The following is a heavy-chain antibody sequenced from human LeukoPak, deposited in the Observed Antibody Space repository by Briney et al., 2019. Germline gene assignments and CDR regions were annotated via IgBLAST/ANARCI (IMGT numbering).Heavy chain of an antibody. D-gene: IGHD6-6*01. CDR1: GFTFTSSA. CDR2: IVVGSGNT. V-gene: IGHV1-58*01. CDR3: AADRIYGYSSSPQQSLDAFDI. Sequence: SVKVSCKASGFTFTSSAAQWVRQARGQRLGWIGWIVVGSGNTNYAQKFQERVTITRDMSTSTAYMELSSLRSEDTAVYYCAADRIYGYSSSPQQSLDAFDIWGQGTMVTVSS. J-gene: IGHJ3*02.